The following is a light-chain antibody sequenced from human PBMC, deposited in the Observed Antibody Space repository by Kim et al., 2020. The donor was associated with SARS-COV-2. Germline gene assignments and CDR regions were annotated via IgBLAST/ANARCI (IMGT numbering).Light chain of an antibody. CDR1: SGHSSYI. Sequence: QPVLTQSSSASASLGSSVKLTCTLSSGHSSYIIAWHQQQPGKAPRYLMKLEGSGSYNKGSGVPDRFSGSSSGADRYLTISNLQSEDEADYYCETWDSISWVFGGGTQLTVL. CDR3: ETWDSISWV. CDR2: LEGSGSY. V-gene: IGLV4-60*03. J-gene: IGLJ3*02.